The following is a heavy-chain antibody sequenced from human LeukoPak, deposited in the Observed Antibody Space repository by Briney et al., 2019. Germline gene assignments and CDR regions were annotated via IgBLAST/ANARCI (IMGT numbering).Heavy chain of an antibody. Sequence: PGGSLTLSCAASGFTFSSYAMSWVRQAPGKGLEWVSAISAGGSTTYCADSVKGRFTISRDNSKNALYLEMNSLRVEDTAVYFCAKVYCSGDTCYDYFDYWGQGTRVTVS. J-gene: IGHJ4*02. D-gene: IGHD2-15*01. V-gene: IGHV3-23*01. CDR3: AKVYCSGDTCYDYFDY. CDR1: GFTFSSYA. CDR2: ISAGGSTT.